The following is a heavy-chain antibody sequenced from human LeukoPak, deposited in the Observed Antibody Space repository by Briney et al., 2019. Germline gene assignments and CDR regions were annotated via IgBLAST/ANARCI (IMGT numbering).Heavy chain of an antibody. D-gene: IGHD6-13*01. CDR1: GFTFSSYG. J-gene: IGHJ4*02. Sequence: PGGSLRLSCAASGFTFSSYGMHWVRQAPGKGLEWVAVIWYDGSSKYYADSVKGRFTISRDNSKNTLYLQMNSLRAEDTAVYYCARARGAAGNYYYFDYWGQGTLVTVSS. CDR2: IWYDGSSK. V-gene: IGHV3-33*01. CDR3: ARARGAAGNYYYFDY.